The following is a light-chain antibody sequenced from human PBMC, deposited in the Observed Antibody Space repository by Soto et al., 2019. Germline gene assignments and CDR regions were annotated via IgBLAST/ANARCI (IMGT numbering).Light chain of an antibody. V-gene: IGKV3-20*01. Sequence: EIVLTQSPATLSLSPGERATLSCRASQNVANYLDWYQQKPGQAPSLLIYGASRRATGIPDRFSGSGSGTDFTLTISRLEPEDFAVYYCQQYDSSPITFGQGTRLEIK. CDR1: QNVANY. CDR2: GAS. CDR3: QQYDSSPIT. J-gene: IGKJ5*01.